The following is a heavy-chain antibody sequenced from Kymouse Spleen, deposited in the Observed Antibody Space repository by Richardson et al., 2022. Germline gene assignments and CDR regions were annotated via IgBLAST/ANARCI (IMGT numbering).Heavy chain of an antibody. J-gene: IGHJ6*02. D-gene: IGHD1-20*01. CDR2: INHSGST. CDR1: GGSFSGYY. CDR3: ARDNWNDGYYGMDV. Sequence: QVQLQQWGAGLLKPSETLSLTCAVYGGSFSGYYWSWIRQPPGKGLEWIGEINHSGSTNYNPSLKSRVTISVDTSKNQFSLKLSSVTAADTAVYYCARDNWNDGYYGMDVWGQGTTVTVSS. V-gene: IGHV4-34*01.